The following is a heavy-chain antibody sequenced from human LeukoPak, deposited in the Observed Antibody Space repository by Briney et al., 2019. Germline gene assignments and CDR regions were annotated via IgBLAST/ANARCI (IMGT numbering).Heavy chain of an antibody. Sequence: GGSLRLSCAASGFTFDDYAMHWVRQAPGKGLEWVSGISWNSGSIGYADSVKGRFTISRDNAKNSLYLQMNSLRAEDTALYYCAKVRAVAGPCLFYYYYMDDWGKGTTVTVSS. CDR1: GFTFDDYA. J-gene: IGHJ6*03. CDR2: ISWNSGSI. V-gene: IGHV3-9*01. D-gene: IGHD6-19*01. CDR3: AKVRAVAGPCLFYYYYMDD.